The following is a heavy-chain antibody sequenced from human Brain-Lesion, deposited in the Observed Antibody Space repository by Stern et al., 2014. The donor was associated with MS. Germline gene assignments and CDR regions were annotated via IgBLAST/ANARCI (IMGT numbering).Heavy chain of an antibody. V-gene: IGHV3-9*01. CDR3: ARDITGSSAYFAY. D-gene: IGHD1-14*01. Sequence: VQLVESGGDLVQPCRSLRLSCAAFGFTFDDYALHWVRQAPGKGLEWAAGISGNSGTIGYADSVKGRFTTSRENAYSSLYLQMNSLRPEDTALYYCARDITGSSAYFAYWGQGTLVTVSS. CDR1: GFTFDDYA. CDR2: ISGNSGTI. J-gene: IGHJ4*02.